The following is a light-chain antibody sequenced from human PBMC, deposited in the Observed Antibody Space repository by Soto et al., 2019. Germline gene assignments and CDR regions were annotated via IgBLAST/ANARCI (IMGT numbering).Light chain of an antibody. CDR2: GAS. Sequence: EIVLTLSPGTLSLSPGERATLSCRASQSVRNNYLASYQQNPSQAPSLLIYGASNRATGIPDRFSGSGSGTDFTLTISRLDPEDCAVYYWQQYGSSGTFGQGTKVDIK. CDR1: QSVRNNY. V-gene: IGKV3-20*01. J-gene: IGKJ1*01. CDR3: QQYGSSGT.